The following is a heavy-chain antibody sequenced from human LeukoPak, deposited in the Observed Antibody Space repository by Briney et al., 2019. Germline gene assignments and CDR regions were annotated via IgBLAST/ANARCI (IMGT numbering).Heavy chain of an antibody. CDR1: GYSISSGYY. CDR3: ARGPNDYVWGSYRYGEGGSWFDP. Sequence: SETLSLTCTVSGYSISSGYYWGWIRQPPGKGLEWIGSIYHSGSTYYNPSLKSRVTISVDTSKNQFSLKLSSVTAADTAVYYCARGPNDYVWGSYRYGEGGSWFDPWGQGTLVTVSS. J-gene: IGHJ5*02. V-gene: IGHV4-38-2*02. CDR2: IYHSGST. D-gene: IGHD3-16*02.